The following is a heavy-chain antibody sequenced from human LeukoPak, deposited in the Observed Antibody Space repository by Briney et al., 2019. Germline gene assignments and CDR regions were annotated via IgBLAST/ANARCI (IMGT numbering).Heavy chain of an antibody. CDR1: GYTFTGYY. V-gene: IGHV1-2*02. J-gene: IGHJ4*02. CDR3: ARVAGTTVTHSFDY. Sequence: GASVKVSCKASGYTFTGYYMHWVRQAPGQGLEWMGWINPNSGGTNYAQKFQGRVTMTRDTSISTAYMELSRLRSDDTAVYYCARVAGTTVTHSFDYWGQGTLVTVSS. D-gene: IGHD4-17*01. CDR2: INPNSGGT.